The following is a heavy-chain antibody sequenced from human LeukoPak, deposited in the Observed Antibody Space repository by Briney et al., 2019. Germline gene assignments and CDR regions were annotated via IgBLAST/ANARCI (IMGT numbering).Heavy chain of an antibody. Sequence: GWARELPFAATGFSFRNYGMHGVRQAPGKGLEWVAVIWSDGTNRYYGDPVKGRFTISRDNFQRTVYLQMDSLRAEDTAVYYCAKDAQRGFDYSNSLDKWGQGTLVTVSS. J-gene: IGHJ4*02. CDR1: GFSFRNYG. V-gene: IGHV3-33*06. CDR2: IWSDGTNR. CDR3: AKDAQRGFDYSNSLDK. D-gene: IGHD4-11*01.